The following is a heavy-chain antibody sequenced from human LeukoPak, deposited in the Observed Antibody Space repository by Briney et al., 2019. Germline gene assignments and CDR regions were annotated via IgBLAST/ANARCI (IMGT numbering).Heavy chain of an antibody. J-gene: IGHJ4*02. Sequence: NPSETLSLTCTVSGDSINSLDLWSWVRQPPGKGLEWIGEMYLSGTTHSNPPVKSRVTISIDKSKNQFFLNLSSVTAADTAVYYCAGLVGRYSSGLYYYYFDYWGQGTLVTVSS. CDR1: GDSINSLDL. CDR3: AGLVGRYSSGLYYYYFDY. D-gene: IGHD3-22*01. V-gene: IGHV4-4*02. CDR2: MYLSGTT.